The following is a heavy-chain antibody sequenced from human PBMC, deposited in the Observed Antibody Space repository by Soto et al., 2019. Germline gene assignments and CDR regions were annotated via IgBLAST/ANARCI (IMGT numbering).Heavy chain of an antibody. CDR2: ISSSSSYI. CDR3: AREWNY. Sequence: GGSKIVSWTASGCNFISYSRNWVRQEPGKGLEWVSSISSSSSYIYYADSVKGRFTISRDNAKNSLYLQMNSLRAEDTAVYYCAREWNYWGQGTLVTVSS. CDR1: GCNFISYS. V-gene: IGHV3-21*01. J-gene: IGHJ4*02.